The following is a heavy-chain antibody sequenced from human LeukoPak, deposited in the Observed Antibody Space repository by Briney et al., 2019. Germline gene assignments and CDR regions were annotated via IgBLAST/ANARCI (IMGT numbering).Heavy chain of an antibody. CDR2: INHSGST. V-gene: IGHV4-34*01. J-gene: IGHJ3*02. CDR1: GGSISGYY. D-gene: IGHD5-12*01. CDR3: ARLQNYSGYPGDAFDI. Sequence: SETLSLTCTVSGGSISGYYWSWIRQPPGKGLEWIGEINHSGSTNYNPSLKSRVTISVDTSKNQFSLKLSSVTAADTAVYYCARLQNYSGYPGDAFDIWGQGTMVTVSS.